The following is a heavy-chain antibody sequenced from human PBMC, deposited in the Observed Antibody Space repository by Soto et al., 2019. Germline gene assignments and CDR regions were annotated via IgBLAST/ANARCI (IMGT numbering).Heavy chain of an antibody. D-gene: IGHD3-3*01. CDR3: ARGVYDFWSGHPKGLDY. Sequence: GGSLRLSCAASGFTFSGSAMHWVRLASGKGLEWVGRIRSKANSYATAYAVSVKGRFTISRDDSRNTAYLQMNSLKTEDTAVYYCARGVYDFWSGHPKGLDYWGQGTVVTVSS. J-gene: IGHJ4*02. CDR1: GFTFSGSA. CDR2: IRSKANSYAT. V-gene: IGHV3-73*01.